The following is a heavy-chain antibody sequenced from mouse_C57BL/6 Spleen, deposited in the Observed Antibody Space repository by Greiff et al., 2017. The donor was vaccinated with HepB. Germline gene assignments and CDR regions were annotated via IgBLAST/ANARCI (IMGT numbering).Heavy chain of an antibody. CDR2: INPNNGGT. J-gene: IGHJ2*01. V-gene: IGHV1-18*01. D-gene: IGHD1-1*01. Sequence: EVKLQQSGPELVKPGASVKIPCKASGYTFTDYNMDWVKQSHGKSLEWIGDINPNNGGTIYNQKFKGKATLTVDKSSSTAYMELRSLTSEDTAVYYCARSTVVRYYFDCWGQGTTLTVSS. CDR3: ARSTVVRYYFDC. CDR1: GYTFTDYN.